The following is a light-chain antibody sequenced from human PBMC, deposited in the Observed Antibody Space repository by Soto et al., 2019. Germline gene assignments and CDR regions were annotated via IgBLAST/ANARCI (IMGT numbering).Light chain of an antibody. V-gene: IGLV3-25*02. CDR2: KDT. Sequence: SYELTQPPSVSVSPGQTARITCSGDALSKQYAYWYQHHPGRAPVLVIYKDTERPSGIPERFSGSSSGTTVSLTITGVQAEDGADYFCQSAKSGGASYVFGTGTKLTAL. CDR1: ALSKQY. CDR3: QSAKSGGASYV. J-gene: IGLJ1*01.